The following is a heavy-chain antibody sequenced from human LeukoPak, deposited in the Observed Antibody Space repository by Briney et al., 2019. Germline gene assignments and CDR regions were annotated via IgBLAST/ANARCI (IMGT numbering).Heavy chain of an antibody. D-gene: IGHD6-13*01. CDR1: GFNFSSYG. CDR3: ATQRIAAAGAFDY. J-gene: IGHJ4*02. Sequence: PGRSLRLSCAASGFNFSSYGMHWVRQAPGKGLEWVAVISYDGSNKYYADSVKGRFTISRDNSKNTLYLQMNSLRAEDTAVYYCATQRIAAAGAFDYWGQGTLVTVSS. V-gene: IGHV3-30*03. CDR2: ISYDGSNK.